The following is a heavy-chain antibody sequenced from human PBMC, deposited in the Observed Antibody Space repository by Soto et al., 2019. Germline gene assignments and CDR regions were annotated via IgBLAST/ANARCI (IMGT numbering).Heavy chain of an antibody. D-gene: IGHD1-7*01. CDR2: INPNSGGT. J-gene: IGHJ6*02. V-gene: IGHV1-2*02. CDR1: GYTFIGYY. CDR3: AREGARTGTTRYYYYGMDA. Sequence: ASVKVSCKASGYTFIGYYMHWVRQAPGQGLEWMGWINPNSGGTNYAQKFQGRVTMTRDTSISTAYMELSRLRSDDTAVYYCAREGARTGTTRYYYYGMDAWGQGTTVTVSS.